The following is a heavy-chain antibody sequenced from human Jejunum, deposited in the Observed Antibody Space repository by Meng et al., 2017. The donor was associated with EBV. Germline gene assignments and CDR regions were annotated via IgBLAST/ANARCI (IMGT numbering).Heavy chain of an antibody. CDR1: GFTFSSSA. V-gene: IGHV3-23*01. J-gene: IGHJ4*02. CDR3: AKLTNY. Sequence: EVQLLESGGGLVQPGGSLRLSCAASGFTFSSSAMSWVRQAPGKGLEWVSVITGSSGTTYYADSVKGRFTISRDTSKNTLYLQMNGLRAEDTAIYYCAKLTNYWGQGTLVTVSS. CDR2: ITGSSGTT. D-gene: IGHD1-1*01.